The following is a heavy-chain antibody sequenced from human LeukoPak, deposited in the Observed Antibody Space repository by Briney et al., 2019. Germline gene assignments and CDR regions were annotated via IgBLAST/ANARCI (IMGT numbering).Heavy chain of an antibody. CDR3: ARSDYYGSGAYFDY. D-gene: IGHD3-10*01. CDR2: IYYSGST. Sequence: SETLSLTCTVSGGSISSSSYYWGWIRQPPGTGLEWIGSIYYSGSTYYNPSLKSRVTISVDTSKNQFSLKLSSVTAADTAVYECARSDYYGSGAYFDYWGQGTLVTVSS. V-gene: IGHV4-39*07. J-gene: IGHJ4*02. CDR1: GGSISSSSYY.